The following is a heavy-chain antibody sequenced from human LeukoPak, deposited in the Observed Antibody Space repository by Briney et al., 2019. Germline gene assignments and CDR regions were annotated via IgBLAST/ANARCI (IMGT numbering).Heavy chain of an antibody. J-gene: IGHJ4*02. Sequence: PGGSLRLSCGASGFIFDTHDMHWVRQAPGKGLEWVAFIRSDGYHTYYADSVKGRFTITRDNSKTALYLQMNSLRLDDMGVYYCAKPSGSGVDYWGRGTRVTVSS. CDR1: GFIFDTHD. CDR3: AKPSGSGVDY. D-gene: IGHD1-26*01. CDR2: IRSDGYHT. V-gene: IGHV3-30*02.